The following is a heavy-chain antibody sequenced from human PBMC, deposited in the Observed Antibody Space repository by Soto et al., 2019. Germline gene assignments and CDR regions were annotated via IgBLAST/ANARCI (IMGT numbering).Heavy chain of an antibody. V-gene: IGHV1-69*01. CDR1: GGTFSRYA. Sequence: QVQLVQSGAEVRKPGSSVKVSCKASGGTFSRYAINWVRQAPGQGLEWMGGIIPMFGTTNYAQKCKGRVTIPADESTSTVYRELNTLRSEDAAVYYCARASIHGSSWYFWFDPWGQGTLVTVSS. CDR3: ARASIHGSSWYFWFDP. CDR2: IIPMFGTT. D-gene: IGHD6-13*01. J-gene: IGHJ5*01.